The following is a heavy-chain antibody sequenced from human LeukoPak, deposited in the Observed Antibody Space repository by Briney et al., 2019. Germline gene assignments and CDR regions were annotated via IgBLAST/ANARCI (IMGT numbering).Heavy chain of an antibody. J-gene: IGHJ4*02. D-gene: IGHD3-22*01. CDR3: AKPSYYYDPESYPT. CDR1: GYSFTSYW. CDR2: IYPGDTDT. Sequence: GEPLKFSCKASGYSFTSYWIGWVRPMPGKGLEWMGIIYPGDTDTRYSPSFQGQVTISRDNSKNTLYLQMNSLRVEDTAVYYWAKPSYYYDPESYPTWGRGTLVIVSS. V-gene: IGHV5-51*01.